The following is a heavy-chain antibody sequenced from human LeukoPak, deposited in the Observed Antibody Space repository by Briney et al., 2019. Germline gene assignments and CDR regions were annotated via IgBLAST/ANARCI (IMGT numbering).Heavy chain of an antibody. V-gene: IGHV1-69*06. CDR3: AGGITMVRGGPLWPPFDY. CDR1: GGTFSSYA. D-gene: IGHD3-10*01. J-gene: IGHJ4*02. CDR2: IIPIFGTA. Sequence: ASVKVSCKASGGTFSSYAISWVRQAPGQGLEWMGGIIPIFGTANYAQKFQGRVTITADKSTSTAYMELSSLRSEDTAVYYCAGGITMVRGGPLWPPFDYWGQGTLVTVSS.